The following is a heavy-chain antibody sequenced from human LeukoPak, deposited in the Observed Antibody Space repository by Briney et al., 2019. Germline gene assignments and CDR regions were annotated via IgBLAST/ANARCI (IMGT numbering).Heavy chain of an antibody. CDR3: ACQLWRGDDYGAFDI. Sequence: GSLRLPCAASGFTFSDYYMSWIRQAPGKGLEWVSYISSSGSTIYYADSVKGRFTISRDNAKNSLYLQMNSLRAEDTAVYYCACQLWRGDDYGAFDIWGQGTMVTVSS. D-gene: IGHD4-17*01. CDR1: GFTFSDYY. CDR2: ISSSGSTI. V-gene: IGHV3-11*01. J-gene: IGHJ3*02.